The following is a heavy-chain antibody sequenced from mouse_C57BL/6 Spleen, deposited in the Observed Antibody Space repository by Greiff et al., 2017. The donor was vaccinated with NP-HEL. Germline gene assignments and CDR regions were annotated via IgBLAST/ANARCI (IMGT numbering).Heavy chain of an antibody. Sequence: QVQLQQSGAELVMPGASVKLSCKASGYTFTSYWMHWVKQRPGQGLEWIGEIDPSDSYTNYNQKFKGKSTLTVDKSSSTAYMQLSSLTSEDSAVYYCARNYYGSLWYFDVWGTGTTVTVSS. CDR2: IDPSDSYT. CDR3: ARNYYGSLWYFDV. J-gene: IGHJ1*03. V-gene: IGHV1-69*01. CDR1: GYTFTSYW. D-gene: IGHD1-1*01.